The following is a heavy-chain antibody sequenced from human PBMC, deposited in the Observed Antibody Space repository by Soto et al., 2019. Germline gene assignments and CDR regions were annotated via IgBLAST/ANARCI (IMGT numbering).Heavy chain of an antibody. CDR2: INPNSGGT. Sequence: ASVKVSCKASGYTFTGYYMHWVRQAPGQGLEWMGWINPNSGGTNYAQKFQGWVTMTRDTSISTAYMELSRLRSDDTAVYYCARETPGGSQTLVGMDVWGQGTTVTVSS. CDR3: ARETPGGSQTLVGMDV. D-gene: IGHD5-12*01. J-gene: IGHJ6*02. CDR1: GYTFTGYY. V-gene: IGHV1-2*04.